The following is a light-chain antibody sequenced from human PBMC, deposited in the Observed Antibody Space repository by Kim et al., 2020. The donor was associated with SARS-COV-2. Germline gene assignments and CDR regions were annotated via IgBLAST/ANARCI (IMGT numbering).Light chain of an antibody. V-gene: IGLV2-11*01. Sequence: QSALTQPRSVSGSPGQSVTISCTGTSSDVGGYNHVSWYQQHLGKVPKLMIYDVSKRPSGVPDRFSGSKSGNTASLTISGLQAEDEADYYCSSFAYMSVVFGGGTKVTVL. CDR1: SSDVGGYNH. CDR2: DVS. J-gene: IGLJ2*01. CDR3: SSFAYMSVV.